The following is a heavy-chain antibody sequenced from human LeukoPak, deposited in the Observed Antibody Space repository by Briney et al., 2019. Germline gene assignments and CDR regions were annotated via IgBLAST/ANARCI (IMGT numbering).Heavy chain of an antibody. V-gene: IGHV3-48*01. CDR2: ISSSSSTI. J-gene: IGHJ4*02. Sequence: GGSLRLSCAASGFTFSSYSMNWVRQAPGKGLEWVSYISSSSSTIYYADSVKGRFTISRDNAKNSLYLQMNSLRAEDTAVYCCARGGYYYDSSGYSPFDYWGQGTLVTVSS. CDR3: ARGGYYYDSSGYSPFDY. CDR1: GFTFSSYS. D-gene: IGHD3-22*01.